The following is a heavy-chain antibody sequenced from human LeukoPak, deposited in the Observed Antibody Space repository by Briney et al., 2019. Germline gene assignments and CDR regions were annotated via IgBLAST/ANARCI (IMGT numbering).Heavy chain of an antibody. CDR1: GYTFIDYH. D-gene: IGHD6-19*01. V-gene: IGHV1-18*01. CDR3: ARVSTDWGNAFDI. J-gene: IGHJ3*02. CDR2: ISSYDGTT. Sequence: ASVKVSCKASGYTFIDYHVHWVRQAPGQGLEWMGWISSYDGTTSYAERLQGRVAMTTDPSTSTAYMELRSLRSDDTAVYYCARVSTDWGNAFDIWGQGTMVTVSS.